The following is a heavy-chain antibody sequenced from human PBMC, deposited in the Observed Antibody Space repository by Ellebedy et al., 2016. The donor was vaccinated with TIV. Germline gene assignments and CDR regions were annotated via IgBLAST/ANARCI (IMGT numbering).Heavy chain of an antibody. CDR1: GYTFTSYD. D-gene: IGHD3-22*01. Sequence: ASSVKVSCKASGYTFTSYDINWVRQAPGQGLEWVGWINPKDGDTAYAQNLQGRVIMTGDTSITTAYMELSWLISDDTAVYYCVRDLTNYGSSSYWGQGTLVTVSS. J-gene: IGHJ4*02. CDR2: INPKDGDT. CDR3: VRDLTNYGSSSY. V-gene: IGHV1-2*02.